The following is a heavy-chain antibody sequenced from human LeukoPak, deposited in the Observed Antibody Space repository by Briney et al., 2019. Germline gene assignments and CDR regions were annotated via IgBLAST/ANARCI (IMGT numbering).Heavy chain of an antibody. CDR1: GGSISSSSYY. V-gene: IGHV4-39*01. CDR3: ARGDSSDYFSPHFDH. Sequence: PSETLSLTCIVSGGSISSSSYYWGWIRQPPGKGLEWIGSIYYGGSTYYNTSLKSRVTISVDTSKNQFSLKLSSVTAADTAVYYCARGDSSDYFSPHFDHWGQGTLVTVSS. J-gene: IGHJ4*02. CDR2: IYYGGST. D-gene: IGHD3-22*01.